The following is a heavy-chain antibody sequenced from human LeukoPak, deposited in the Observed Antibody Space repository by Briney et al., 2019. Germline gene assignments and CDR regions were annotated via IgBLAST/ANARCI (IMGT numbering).Heavy chain of an antibody. V-gene: IGHV4-30-4*01. CDR3: ARPELTAGTKYSHL. Sequence: SETLSLTCNVSGGSISSGDYFWSWIRQPPGKGLEWIGYIYYSGSAYYSPSLRSRFTISVDTSENQFSLKVSSVAATDTAVYYCARPELTAGTKYSHLWGRGTLVTVSS. CDR1: GGSISSGDYF. D-gene: IGHD6-19*01. CDR2: IYYSGSA. J-gene: IGHJ2*01.